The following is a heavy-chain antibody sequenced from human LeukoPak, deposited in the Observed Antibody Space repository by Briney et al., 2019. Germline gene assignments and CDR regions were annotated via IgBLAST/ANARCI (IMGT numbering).Heavy chain of an antibody. CDR2: IYYSGST. V-gene: IGHV4-61*01. CDR3: ARGGL. CDR1: GGSFSSDTYY. Sequence: SETLSLTCTVSGGSFSSDTYYWSWIRQPPGKGLEWIGYIYYSGSTNHNPSLKSRVTISIDTSKNQFSLKLSSVTAADTAVYYCARGGLWGQGTLVTVSS. J-gene: IGHJ4*02.